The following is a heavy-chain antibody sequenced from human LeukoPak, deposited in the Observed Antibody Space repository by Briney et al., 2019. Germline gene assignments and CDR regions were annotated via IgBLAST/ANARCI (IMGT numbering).Heavy chain of an antibody. CDR2: INSDGSST. D-gene: IGHD5-12*01. Sequence: GGSLRLSCGVSGFTFSSYWMSWVRQAPGKGLAWVSRINSDGSSTSYADSVKGRFTISRDNAKNTLYLQMNSLRAEDTAVYYCARALRGYSGTDYRGQGTLVTVSS. J-gene: IGHJ4*02. CDR1: GFTFSSYW. CDR3: ARALRGYSGTDY. V-gene: IGHV3-74*01.